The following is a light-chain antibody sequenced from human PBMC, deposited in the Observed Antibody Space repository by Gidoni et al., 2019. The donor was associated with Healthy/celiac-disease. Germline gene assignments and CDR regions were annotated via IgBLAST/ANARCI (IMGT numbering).Light chain of an antibody. CDR3: QQRSNWPLT. V-gene: IGKV3-11*01. CDR2: DAS. J-gene: IGKJ4*01. Sequence: PPTLSLSPGERATLSGRASQSVSSYLAWYQQKPGQAPRLLIYDASNRATGIPARFSGSGSGTDFTLAISSLEPEDFAVYYCQQRSNWPLTFGGGTKVEIK. CDR1: QSVSSY.